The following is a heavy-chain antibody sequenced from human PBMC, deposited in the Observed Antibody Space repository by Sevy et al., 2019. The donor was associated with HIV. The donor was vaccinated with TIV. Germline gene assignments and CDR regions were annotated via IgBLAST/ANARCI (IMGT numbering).Heavy chain of an antibody. CDR2: ISSSSYI. D-gene: IGHD3-3*01. CDR1: GFTFSSYS. J-gene: IGHJ4*02. CDR3: ARSTIFGVVIIADFDY. V-gene: IGHV3-21*01. Sequence: GGSLRLSCAASGFTFSSYSMNWVRQAPGKGLEWVSSISSSSYIYYADSVKGRFTISRDNAKNSLYLQMNSLRAEDTAAYYCARSTIFGVVIIADFDYWGQGTLVTVSS.